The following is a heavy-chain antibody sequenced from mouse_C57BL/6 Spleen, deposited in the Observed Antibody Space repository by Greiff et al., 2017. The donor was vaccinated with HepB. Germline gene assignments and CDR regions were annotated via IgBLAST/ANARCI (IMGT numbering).Heavy chain of an antibody. CDR1: GYTFTSYW. CDR3: AGGSGYIFAY. V-gene: IGHV1-59*01. Sequence: QVQLQQPGAELVRPGTSVKLSCKASGYTFTSYWMHWVKQRPGQGLEWIGVIDPSDSYTNYNQKFKGKATLTVDTSSSTAYMQLSSLTSEDSAVYYCAGGSGYIFAYWGQGTLVTVSA. J-gene: IGHJ3*01. CDR2: IDPSDSYT. D-gene: IGHD3-2*02.